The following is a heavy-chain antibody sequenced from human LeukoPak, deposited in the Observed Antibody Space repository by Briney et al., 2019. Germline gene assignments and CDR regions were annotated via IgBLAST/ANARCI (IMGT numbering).Heavy chain of an antibody. Sequence: PGGSLRLSCAASGFTFSSYAMHWVRQAPGKGLEWVAVISYDGSNKYYADSVKGRFTISRDNSKNTLYLQMNSLRAEDTAVYYCARGPSEVSSGYSYGLTDYWGQGTLVTVSS. CDR1: GFTFSSYA. CDR3: ARGPSEVSSGYSYGLTDY. V-gene: IGHV3-30-3*01. D-gene: IGHD5-18*01. J-gene: IGHJ4*02. CDR2: ISYDGSNK.